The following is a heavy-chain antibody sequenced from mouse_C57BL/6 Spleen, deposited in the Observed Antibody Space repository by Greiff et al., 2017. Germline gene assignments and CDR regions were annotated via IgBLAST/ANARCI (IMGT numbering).Heavy chain of an antibody. V-gene: IGHV1-80*01. J-gene: IGHJ4*01. Sequence: QVQLQQSGAELVKPGASVKISCKASGYAFSSYWMNWVKQRPGKGLEWIGQIYPGDGDTNYNGQFKGTATLTADKSSIASYMQLSILTSVYSSVYCCAREGYYAMAYWGQGTSVTVSS. CDR2: IYPGDGDT. CDR3: AREGYYAMAY. CDR1: GYAFSSYW.